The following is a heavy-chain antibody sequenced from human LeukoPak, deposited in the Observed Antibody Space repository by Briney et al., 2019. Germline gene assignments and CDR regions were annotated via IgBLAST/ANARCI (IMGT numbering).Heavy chain of an antibody. V-gene: IGHV3-30*18. CDR3: AKDPGPYYYDIGGFDY. CDR1: GFTFSGYG. CDR2: ISYDGSNK. J-gene: IGHJ4*02. Sequence: GGSLRLSCAASGFTFSGYGMHWVRQAPGKGLEWVTLISYDGSNKYYADSVKGRFTISRDNSKNTLYLQMNSLRAEDTAVYYCAKDPGPYYYDIGGFDYWGQGTLVTVSS. D-gene: IGHD3-22*01.